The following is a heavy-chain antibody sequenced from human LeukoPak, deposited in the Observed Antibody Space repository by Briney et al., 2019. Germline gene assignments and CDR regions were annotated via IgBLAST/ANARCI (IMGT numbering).Heavy chain of an antibody. J-gene: IGHJ4*02. Sequence: PGGSLRLSCGASGFTFSIYGMGWVRQAPGKGLEWVSGISGSGGSTYYADSVRGRFTISRDNSRNTLHLQMSSMRAEDTAVYYCATREFVSKYYYDSSGKKGFDYWGQGTLVTVSS. CDR3: ATREFVSKYYYDSSGKKGFDY. CDR2: ISGSGGST. CDR1: GFTFSIYG. V-gene: IGHV3-23*01. D-gene: IGHD3-22*01.